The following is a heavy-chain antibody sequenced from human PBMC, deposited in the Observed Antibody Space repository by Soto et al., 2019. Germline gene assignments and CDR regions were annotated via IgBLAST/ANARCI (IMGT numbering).Heavy chain of an antibody. CDR1: GFTFSSYA. CDR3: ARISLGYCSSTSCYPDYYYMDV. V-gene: IGHV3-23*01. CDR2: ISGSGGST. D-gene: IGHD2-2*01. Sequence: ESGGGLVQPGGSLRLSCAASGFTFSSYAMSWVRQAPGKGLEWVSAISGSGGSTYYADSVKGRFTISRDNSKNTLYLQMNSLRAEDTAVYYCARISLGYCSSTSCYPDYYYMDVWGKGTTVTVSS. J-gene: IGHJ6*03.